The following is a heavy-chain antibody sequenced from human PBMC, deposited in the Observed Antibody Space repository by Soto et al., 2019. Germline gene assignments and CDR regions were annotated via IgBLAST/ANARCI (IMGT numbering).Heavy chain of an antibody. Sequence: GGSLRLSCAASGFTFSSYWMHWVRQAPGKGLVWVSRINSDGSSTSYADSVKGRFTISRDNSKNTLYLQMNSLRAEDTAVYYCARDPYYYDSGGYYLFDYWGQGTLVTVSS. CDR2: INSDGSST. J-gene: IGHJ4*02. CDR1: GFTFSSYW. V-gene: IGHV3-74*01. CDR3: ARDPYYYDSGGYYLFDY. D-gene: IGHD3-22*01.